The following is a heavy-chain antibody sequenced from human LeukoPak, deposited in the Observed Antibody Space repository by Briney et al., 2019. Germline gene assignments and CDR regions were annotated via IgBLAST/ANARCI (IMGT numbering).Heavy chain of an antibody. J-gene: IGHJ6*02. Sequence: SETLSLTCAVYGGSFSGYYWSWIRQPPGKGLEWIGEINHSGSTNYNPSLKSRVTISVDTSKNQFSLKLSSVTAADTAVYYCARGPNSGRYYPMDVWGQGTTVTVSS. CDR2: INHSGST. D-gene: IGHD1-26*01. V-gene: IGHV4-34*01. CDR3: ARGPNSGRYYPMDV. CDR1: GGSFSGYY.